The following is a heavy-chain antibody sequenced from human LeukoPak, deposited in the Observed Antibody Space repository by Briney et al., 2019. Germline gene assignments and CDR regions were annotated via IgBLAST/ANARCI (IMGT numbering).Heavy chain of an antibody. V-gene: IGHV1-2*02. J-gene: IGHJ4*02. Sequence: GASVKVSCKASGYTFTGYYLHWVRQAPGQGLEWMGCINPKSGGTIYAQKFQGRVTMTRDSSISIAYMEVSGLTSDATAMYYCTRAPMFWGQGTLVTVSS. CDR1: GYTFTGYY. CDR3: TRAPMF. CDR2: INPKSGGT. D-gene: IGHD3-10*02.